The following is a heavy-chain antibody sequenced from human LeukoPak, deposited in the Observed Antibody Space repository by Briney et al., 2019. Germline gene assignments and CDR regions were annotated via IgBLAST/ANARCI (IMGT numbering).Heavy chain of an antibody. D-gene: IGHD1-1*01. Sequence: PGGSLRLSCAASGFTFSSYAMSWVRQAPGKGLEWVSAISGSGGSTYYADSVKGRFTISRGNSKNTLYLQMNSLRAEDTAVYYCAKGTIQNRGSYYFDYWGQGTLVTVSS. J-gene: IGHJ4*02. V-gene: IGHV3-23*01. CDR3: AKGTIQNRGSYYFDY. CDR1: GFTFSSYA. CDR2: ISGSGGST.